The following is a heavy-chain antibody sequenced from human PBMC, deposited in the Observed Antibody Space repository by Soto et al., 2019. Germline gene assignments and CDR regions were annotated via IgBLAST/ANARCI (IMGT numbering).Heavy chain of an antibody. Sequence: QVQLVQSGAEVKKPGASVKVSCKASGYTFTSYDINWVRQATGQGLEWMGWMNPNSGNTGYAQKFQGRVTMTRNTSISTAYMELSGLRSEDTAVYYCARVRIARHSSGFDYWGQGTLVTVSS. CDR1: GYTFTSYD. V-gene: IGHV1-8*01. D-gene: IGHD3-22*01. J-gene: IGHJ4*02. CDR3: ARVRIARHSSGFDY. CDR2: MNPNSGNT.